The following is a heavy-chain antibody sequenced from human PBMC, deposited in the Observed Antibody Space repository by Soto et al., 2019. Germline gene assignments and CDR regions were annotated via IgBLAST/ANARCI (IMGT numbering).Heavy chain of an antibody. CDR2: IRSKADNYAT. CDR3: ARLAEWEYYDGMDV. V-gene: IGHV3-73*02. D-gene: IGHD1-26*01. Sequence: EVQLVESGGGLVQPGGSPKLSCAVSGFTFSVSAIHWVRQASGKGLEWVGRIRSKADNYATAYGASVKGRFPISRDDSKNTAYLQMSSLNTEDTAVYYCARLAEWEYYDGMDVWGQGTTVTVSS. CDR1: GFTFSVSA. J-gene: IGHJ6*02.